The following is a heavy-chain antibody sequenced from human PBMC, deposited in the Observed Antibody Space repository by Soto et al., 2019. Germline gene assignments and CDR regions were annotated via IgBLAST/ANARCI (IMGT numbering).Heavy chain of an antibody. Sequence: ASVKVSCKASGYTFTSYYMHWVRQAPGQGLEWMGIINPSGGSASYAQKFQGRVTMTRDTSTSTVYMELSSLGSEDTAVYYCARAYYDFWSGYPATYYFDYWGQGTLVTVSS. V-gene: IGHV1-46*01. CDR2: INPSGGSA. J-gene: IGHJ4*02. D-gene: IGHD3-3*01. CDR3: ARAYYDFWSGYPATYYFDY. CDR1: GYTFTSYY.